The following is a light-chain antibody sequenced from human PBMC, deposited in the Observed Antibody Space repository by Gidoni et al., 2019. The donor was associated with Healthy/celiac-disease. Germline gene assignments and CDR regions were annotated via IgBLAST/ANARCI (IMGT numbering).Light chain of an antibody. Sequence: QSVLTQPPSVSGAPGQRAPISCTGSSSNIGAGYDVHWYQQLPGTAPKLLIYGNSNRPSGVPDRFSGSKSGTSASLAITGLQAEDEADYYCQSYDSSLSVHVVFGGGTKLTVL. J-gene: IGLJ2*01. V-gene: IGLV1-40*01. CDR1: SSNIGAGYD. CDR2: GNS. CDR3: QSYDSSLSVHVV.